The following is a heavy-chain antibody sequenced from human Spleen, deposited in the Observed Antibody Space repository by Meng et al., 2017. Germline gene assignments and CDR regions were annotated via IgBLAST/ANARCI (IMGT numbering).Heavy chain of an antibody. V-gene: IGHV4-34*01. CDR2: INHSGST. CDR1: GGSFSDYY. Sequence: QVQLRQWGAGLLKPSETLSLACVVSGGSFSDYYWSWIRQPPGKGLEWIGEINHSGSTNYNPSLESRATISVETSQNKLSLKLSSVTAADSAVYYCARGPTTVAHDFDYWGQGTLVTVSS. D-gene: IGHD4-11*01. CDR3: ARGPTTVAHDFDY. J-gene: IGHJ4*02.